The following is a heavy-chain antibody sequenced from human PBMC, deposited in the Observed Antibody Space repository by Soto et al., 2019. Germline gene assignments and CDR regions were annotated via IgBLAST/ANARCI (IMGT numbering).Heavy chain of an antibody. CDR2: IYHSGST. CDR3: ARDLGQQLVDY. D-gene: IGHD6-13*01. V-gene: IGHV4-30-2*01. CDR1: GGSISSGGYS. J-gene: IGHJ4*02. Sequence: TLSLTCAVSGGSISSGGYSWSWIRQPPEKGLEWIGYIYHSGSTYYNPSLKSRVTISVDRSKNQFSLKLSSVTAADTAVYYCARDLGQQLVDYWGQGTLVTVSS.